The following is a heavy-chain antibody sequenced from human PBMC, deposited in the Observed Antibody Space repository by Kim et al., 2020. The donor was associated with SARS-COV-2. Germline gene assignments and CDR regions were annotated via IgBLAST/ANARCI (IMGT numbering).Heavy chain of an antibody. CDR1: GGSIRDVSSY. Sequence: SETLSLTCTVSGGSIRDVSSYWNWIRQPPGKGLEWIGRIYFTGTNYYNPSLKSRVTMSLDTYKNFFSLRLTSVTAADTAVYYCARRGSGPFDYWGQGTLGTVSS. CDR2: IYFTGTN. CDR3: ARRGSGPFDY. J-gene: IGHJ4*02. D-gene: IGHD3-3*01. V-gene: IGHV4-39*01.